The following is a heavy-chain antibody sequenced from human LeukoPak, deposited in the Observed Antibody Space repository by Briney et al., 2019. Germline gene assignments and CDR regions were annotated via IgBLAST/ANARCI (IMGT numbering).Heavy chain of an antibody. Sequence: ASVKVSCKASGYTFTSYYMHWVRQAPGQWLEWMGIINPSGGSTSYAQKFQGRVTMTRDTSTSTVYMELSSLRSEDTAAYYCARAVTMIGSFDYWGQGTLVTVSS. D-gene: IGHD3-22*01. V-gene: IGHV1-46*01. CDR1: GYTFTSYY. CDR2: INPSGGST. CDR3: ARAVTMIGSFDY. J-gene: IGHJ4*02.